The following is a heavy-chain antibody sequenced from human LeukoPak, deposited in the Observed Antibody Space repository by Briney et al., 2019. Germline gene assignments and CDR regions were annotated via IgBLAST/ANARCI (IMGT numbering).Heavy chain of an antibody. CDR2: ISYDGSNK. CDR3: AREGTSLDY. Sequence: GGSLRLSCAASGFTFSSYAMHWVRQAPGKGLEWVAVISYDGSNKYYADSVKGQFTISRDNSKNTLYLQMNSLRAEDTAVYYCAREGTSLDYWGQGTLVTVSS. V-gene: IGHV3-30*04. CDR1: GFTFSSYA. J-gene: IGHJ4*02. D-gene: IGHD3-16*02.